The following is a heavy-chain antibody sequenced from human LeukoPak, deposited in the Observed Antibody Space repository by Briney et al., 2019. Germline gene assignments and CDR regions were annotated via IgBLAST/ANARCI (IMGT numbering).Heavy chain of an antibody. CDR3: ARGIAAHGGYYYYYYYMDV. J-gene: IGHJ6*03. V-gene: IGHV4-34*01. D-gene: IGHD6-6*01. Sequence: SETLSLTCALYGGSFSGYYWSWIRQAPRTRLEGVGEINQSGSTNYHPSLKSRVTISVDTSKNQFSLKLSSVTAADTAVYYGARGIAAHGGYYYYYYYMDVWGKGTTVTVSS. CDR2: INQSGST. CDR1: GGSFSGYY.